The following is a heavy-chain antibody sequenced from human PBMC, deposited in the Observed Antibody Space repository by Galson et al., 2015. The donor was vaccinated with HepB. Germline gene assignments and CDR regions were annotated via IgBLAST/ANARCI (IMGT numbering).Heavy chain of an antibody. D-gene: IGHD3-3*01. J-gene: IGHJ3*01. CDR3: ARGQSLYYDFWSGSSGKDAFDV. Sequence: SLRLSCATSGFTFSSYNINWVRQAPGRGLEWVSSISGSSTYIYYADSVKGRFTVSRDNVESSVHLHMNSLRAEDTAMYFCARGQSLYYDFWSGSSGKDAFDVWGQGTMVTVSS. CDR1: GFTFSSYN. CDR2: ISGSSTYI. V-gene: IGHV3-21*01.